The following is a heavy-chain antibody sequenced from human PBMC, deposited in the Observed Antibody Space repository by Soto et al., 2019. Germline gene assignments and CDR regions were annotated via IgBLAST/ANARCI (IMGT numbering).Heavy chain of an antibody. D-gene: IGHD6-19*01. J-gene: IGHJ4*02. CDR2: IIPIFGTA. V-gene: IGHV1-69*01. CDR1: WGPLRSYS. Sequence: GGPVKGSCKASWGPLRSYSISWVGPAPGQGLEWMGGIIPIFGTANYAQKFQGRVTITADESTSTAYMELSSLRSEDTAVYYCARAHLYNSSGFDYWGQGTLVTVSS. CDR3: ARAHLYNSSGFDY.